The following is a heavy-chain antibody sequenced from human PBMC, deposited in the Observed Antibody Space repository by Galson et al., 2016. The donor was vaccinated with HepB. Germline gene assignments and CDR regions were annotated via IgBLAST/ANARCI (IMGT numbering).Heavy chain of an antibody. D-gene: IGHD4-23*01. J-gene: IGHJ4*02. V-gene: IGHV3-53*01. Sequence: SLRLSCAVSGFTVSNNYMSWVRQAPGKGLEWVSLIYSGGGTSYADSAKGRFTISIDNSKNTVYLQMNSLRAEDTAVYYCAPGNSVVRGYWGQGTLVTVSS. CDR3: APGNSVVRGY. CDR2: IYSGGGT. CDR1: GFTVSNNY.